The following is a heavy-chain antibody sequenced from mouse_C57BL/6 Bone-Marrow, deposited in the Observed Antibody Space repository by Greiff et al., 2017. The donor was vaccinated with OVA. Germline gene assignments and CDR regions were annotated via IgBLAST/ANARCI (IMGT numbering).Heavy chain of an antibody. Sequence: DVKLVESGGDLVKPGGSLKLSCAASGFTFSSYGMSWVRQTPDKRLEWVATISSGGSYTYYPDSVKGRFTISRDNAKNTLYLQMSSQKSEDTAMYYCAKHGDYGSFFDYWGQGTTLTVSS. CDR1: GFTFSSYG. D-gene: IGHD1-1*01. V-gene: IGHV5-6*02. J-gene: IGHJ2*01. CDR2: ISSGGSYT. CDR3: AKHGDYGSFFDY.